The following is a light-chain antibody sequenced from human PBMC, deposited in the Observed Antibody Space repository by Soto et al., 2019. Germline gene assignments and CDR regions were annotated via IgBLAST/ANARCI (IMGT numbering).Light chain of an antibody. CDR1: QSISNW. Sequence: DFPMTQSPSTLSASVGDRVSITCRASQSISNWLAWYQQQSGKAPKLLIYEASNLESGVPSRFSGSGSGTEFTLTISSLQPDQFASYYSHKYHGPWTFGQGTKVENK. CDR3: HKYHGPWT. J-gene: IGKJ1*01. V-gene: IGKV1-5*03. CDR2: EAS.